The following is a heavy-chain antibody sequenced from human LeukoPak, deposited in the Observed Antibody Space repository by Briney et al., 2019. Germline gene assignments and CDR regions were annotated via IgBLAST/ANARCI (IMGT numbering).Heavy chain of an antibody. CDR2: IYYSGNT. CDR1: GVSISSSNSY. CDR3: ASAFSAYDPFDS. J-gene: IGHJ4*02. V-gene: IGHV4-39*01. Sequence: PSETLSLTCTVSGVSISSSNSYWGWIRQPPGKGLEWIGSIYYSGNTYYNASLKSQVSISIDTSKNQFSLRLTSVTAADTAVYYCASAFSAYDPFDSWGQGTLVTVSS. D-gene: IGHD5-12*01.